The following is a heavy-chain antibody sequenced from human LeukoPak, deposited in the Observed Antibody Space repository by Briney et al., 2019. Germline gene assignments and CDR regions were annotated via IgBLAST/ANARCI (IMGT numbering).Heavy chain of an antibody. CDR2: ISWNSGSI. CDR3: AKDLRYMIVVVTSVYDY. D-gene: IGHD3-22*01. Sequence: PGGSLRLSCAASGFTFDDYAMHWVRQAPGKGLEWVSGISWNSGSIGYADSVKGRFTISRDNAKNSLYLQMNSLRAEDTAVYYCAKDLRYMIVVVTSVYDYWGQGTLVTVSS. V-gene: IGHV3-9*01. J-gene: IGHJ4*02. CDR1: GFTFDDYA.